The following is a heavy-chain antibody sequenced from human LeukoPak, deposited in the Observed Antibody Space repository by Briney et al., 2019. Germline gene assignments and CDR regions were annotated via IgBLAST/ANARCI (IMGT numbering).Heavy chain of an antibody. CDR3: ARGYYDFWSGYLMGDY. CDR2: INHSGST. CDR1: GGSFSGYY. Sequence: SETLSLTCAVYGGSFSGYYWSWIRQPPGKGLDWIGEINHSGSTNYNPSLKSRVTISVDTSKNQFSLKLSSVTAADTAVYYCARGYYDFWSGYLMGDYWGQGTLVTVSS. V-gene: IGHV4-34*01. D-gene: IGHD3-3*01. J-gene: IGHJ4*02.